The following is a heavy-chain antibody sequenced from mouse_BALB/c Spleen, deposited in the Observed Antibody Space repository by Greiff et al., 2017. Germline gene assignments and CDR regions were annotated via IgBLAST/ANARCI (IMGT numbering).Heavy chain of an antibody. CDR3: AREGLRRLLDY. Sequence: EVQLVESGGGLVQPGGSLRLSCATSGFTFTDYYMSWVRQPPGKALEWLGFIRNKANGYTTEYSASVKGRFTISRDNSQSILYLQMNTLRAEDSATYYCAREGLRRLLDYWGQGTTRTVSS. V-gene: IGHV7-3*02. CDR1: GFTFTDYY. CDR2: IRNKANGYTT. J-gene: IGHJ2*01. D-gene: IGHD2-4*01.